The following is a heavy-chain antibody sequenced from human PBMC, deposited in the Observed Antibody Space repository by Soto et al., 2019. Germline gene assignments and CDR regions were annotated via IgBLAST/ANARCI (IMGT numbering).Heavy chain of an antibody. CDR1: GGSISSGGYY. J-gene: IGHJ4*02. D-gene: IGHD2-15*01. CDR2: IYYSGST. CDR3: ARGTRYCSGGSCYLFDY. Sequence: SETLSLTCTVSGGSISSGGYYWSWIRQHPGKGLEWIGYIYYSGSTYYNPSLKSRVTISVDTSKNQFSLKLSSVTAADTAVYYCARGTRYCSGGSCYLFDYWGQGTLVTVSS. V-gene: IGHV4-31*03.